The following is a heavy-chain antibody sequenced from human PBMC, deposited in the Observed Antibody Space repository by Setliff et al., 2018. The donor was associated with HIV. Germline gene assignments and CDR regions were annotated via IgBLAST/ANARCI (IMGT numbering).Heavy chain of an antibody. CDR3: ARVYTGSGSFPFDY. CDR2: IYHSGST. J-gene: IGHJ4*02. V-gene: IGHV4-61*08. CDR1: GTSISSGGYY. D-gene: IGHD3-10*01. Sequence: SETLSLTSTVSGTSISSGGYYWTWIRQHPGKGLEWIGYIYHSGSTNYNLSLKSRGTISIDTSKHQFSLKLTSVTAADTAVYYCARVYTGSGSFPFDYWGQGTLVTVS.